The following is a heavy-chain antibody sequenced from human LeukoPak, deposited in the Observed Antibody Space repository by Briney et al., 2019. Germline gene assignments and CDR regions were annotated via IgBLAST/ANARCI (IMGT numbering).Heavy chain of an antibody. CDR1: GGSISSGGYS. V-gene: IGHV4-30-2*01. J-gene: IGHJ3*02. Sequence: SETLSLICAVSGGSISSGGYSWSWIRQPPGKGLEWIGYIYHSGSTYYNPSLKSRVTISVDRSKNQFSLKLSSVTAADTAVYYCARHGDYGLNAFDIWGQGTMVTVSS. D-gene: IGHD4-17*01. CDR3: ARHGDYGLNAFDI. CDR2: IYHSGST.